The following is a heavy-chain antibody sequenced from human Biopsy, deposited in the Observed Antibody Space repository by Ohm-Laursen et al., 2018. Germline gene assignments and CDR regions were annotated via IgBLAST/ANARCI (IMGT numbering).Heavy chain of an antibody. V-gene: IGHV3-33*06. D-gene: IGHD2-8*01. Sequence: LRLSCAASGFTFSSYGMHWVRQAPGKGLEWVAAIWYDGSNKNYADSVKGRSTISRDNSKNTLYLQMNSLRGEDTAVYYCAKCMTGGSNYYFHHCGQGTLVTVSS. CDR1: GFTFSSYG. J-gene: IGHJ4*02. CDR3: AKCMTGGSNYYFHH. CDR2: IWYDGSNK.